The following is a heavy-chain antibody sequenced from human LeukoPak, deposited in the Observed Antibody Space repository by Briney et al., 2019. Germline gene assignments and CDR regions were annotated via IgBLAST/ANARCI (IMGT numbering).Heavy chain of an antibody. CDR2: IRSKAYGGTT. V-gene: IGHV3-49*04. CDR3: TRDEETTVVTEGAAFDI. CDR1: GFTFGDYA. D-gene: IGHD4-23*01. J-gene: IGHJ3*02. Sequence: GGSLRLSCTASGFTFGDYAMSWVRQAPGKGLEWVGFIRSKAYGGTTEYAASVKGRFTISRDDSKSIAYLQMNSLKTEDTAVYYYTRDEETTVVTEGAAFDIWGQGTMVTVSS.